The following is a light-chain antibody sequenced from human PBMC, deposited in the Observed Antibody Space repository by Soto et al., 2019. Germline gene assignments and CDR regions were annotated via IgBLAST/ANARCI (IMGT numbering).Light chain of an antibody. CDR3: ISYTSSSTV. V-gene: IGLV2-14*01. J-gene: IGLJ3*02. CDR2: EVS. CDR1: SSDVGGYNY. Sequence: QYALTQPASVSGSPGQSITISCTGTSSDVGGYNYVSWYQQHPGKAPKLMIYEVSNRPSGLYNRFSGSKSGNTASLTLSGLQAEDASDFLCISYTSSSTVLGGGTQLTV.